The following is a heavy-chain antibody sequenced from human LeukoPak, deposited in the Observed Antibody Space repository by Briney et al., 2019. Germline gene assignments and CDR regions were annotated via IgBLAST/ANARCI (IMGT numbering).Heavy chain of an antibody. Sequence: GGSLRLSCAASGFTFTNYAMHWVRQAPGKGLEWVALISSDERDTYYADSVKGRFTISRDNSKNTLFLQMNSLRAEDTAVCFCARSPYTNYPTSDYWGQGTLVTVSS. J-gene: IGHJ4*02. CDR2: ISSDERDT. CDR1: GFTFTNYA. D-gene: IGHD4-11*01. CDR3: ARSPYTNYPTSDY. V-gene: IGHV3-30*04.